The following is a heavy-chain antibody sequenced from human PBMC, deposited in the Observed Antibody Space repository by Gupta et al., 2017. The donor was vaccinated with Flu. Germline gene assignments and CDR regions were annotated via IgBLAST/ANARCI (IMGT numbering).Heavy chain of an antibody. Sequence: IRQHPGKGLEWIGYFYSSGSTYNPSLKSRVTISVDTSANQFSLRLRSVTAADTAVYYCASGKKWLTATGYFDYWGQGTLVTVSS. V-gene: IGHV4-31*02. CDR3: ASGKKWLTATGYFDY. J-gene: IGHJ4*02. CDR2: FYSSGST. D-gene: IGHD5-12*01.